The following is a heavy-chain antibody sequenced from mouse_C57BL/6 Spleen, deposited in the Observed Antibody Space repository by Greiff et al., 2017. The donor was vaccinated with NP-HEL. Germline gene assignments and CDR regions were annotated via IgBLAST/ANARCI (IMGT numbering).Heavy chain of an antibody. V-gene: IGHV3-6*01. CDR2: ISYDGSN. CDR3: ARGHGDYDAWFAY. CDR1: GYSITSGYY. Sequence: EVKLVESGPGLVKPSQSLSLTCSVTGYSITSGYYWNWIRQFPGNKLEWMGYISYDGSNNYNPSLKNRISITRDTSKNQFFLKLNSVTTEDTATYYCARGHGDYDAWFAYWGQGTLVTVSA. D-gene: IGHD2-4*01. J-gene: IGHJ3*01.